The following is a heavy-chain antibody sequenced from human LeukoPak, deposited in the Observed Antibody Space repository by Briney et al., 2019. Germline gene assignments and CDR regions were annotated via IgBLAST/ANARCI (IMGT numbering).Heavy chain of an antibody. CDR3: ARDHTHYYYMDV. CDR1: GYTFTGYY. CDR2: INPNSGGT. J-gene: IGHJ6*03. V-gene: IGHV1-2*06. Sequence: GASVKVSCKASGYTFTGYYMHWVRQAPGQGLEWMGRINPNSGGTNYAQKFQGRVTMTRDTSISTAYMELSRLRSDDTAVYYCARDHTHYYYMDVWGKGTTVTVSS.